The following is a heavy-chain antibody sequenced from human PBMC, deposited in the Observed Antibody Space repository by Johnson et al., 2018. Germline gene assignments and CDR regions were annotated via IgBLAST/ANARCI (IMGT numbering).Heavy chain of an antibody. CDR2: INWNGGST. CDR1: GFTFDDYG. J-gene: IGHJ3*02. V-gene: IGHV3-20*04. Sequence: EVQLGESGGGVVRPGGSLRLSCAASGFTFDDYGMSWVRQAPGKGLEWVSGINWNGGSTGYADAVKGRFTISRDNAKNSLYLQMNSLGAEDAALYCCAGHSGSFYDAFDIWGLGTMVTVSS. CDR3: AGHSGSFYDAFDI. D-gene: IGHD1-26*01.